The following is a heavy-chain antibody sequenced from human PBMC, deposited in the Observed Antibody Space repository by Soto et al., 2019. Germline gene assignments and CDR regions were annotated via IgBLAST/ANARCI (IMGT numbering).Heavy chain of an antibody. J-gene: IGHJ4*02. D-gene: IGHD3-22*01. CDR3: AREYYYDSSGFDY. CDR1: GVSISSGGYY. Sequence: QVQLQESGPGLVKPSQTLSLTCTVSGVSISSGGYYWTWIRQHPQKGLEWIGHIYYSGSTYYKPSLKSLVTVSVDTSKNQVSLKLSSVTGADTAVYYCAREYYYDSSGFDYWGQGTLVTVSS. V-gene: IGHV4-31*01. CDR2: IYYSGST.